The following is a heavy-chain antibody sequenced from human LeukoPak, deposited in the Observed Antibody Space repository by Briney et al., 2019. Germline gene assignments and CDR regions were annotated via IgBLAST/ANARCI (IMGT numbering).Heavy chain of an antibody. D-gene: IGHD5-12*01. J-gene: IGHJ4*02. CDR3: ARDLPIYSGYDRHYFDY. CDR2: ISSSSSYI. CDR1: GFTFSSYS. Sequence: GGSLRLSCAASGFTFSSYSMNWVRQAPGKGLEWVSSISSSSSYIYYADSVKGRFTISRDNAKNSLYLQMNSLRAEDTAVYYCARDLPIYSGYDRHYFDYWGQGTLVTVSS. V-gene: IGHV3-21*01.